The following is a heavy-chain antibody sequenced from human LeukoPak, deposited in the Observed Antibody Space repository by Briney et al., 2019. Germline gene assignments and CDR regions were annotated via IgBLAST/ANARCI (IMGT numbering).Heavy chain of an antibody. V-gene: IGHV3-13*01. CDR1: GFTFSSYD. J-gene: IGHJ6*02. CDR3: ARDSPYGSGPLYGMDV. Sequence: GGSLRLSCAASGFTFSSYDMHWVRQATGKGLEWVSAIGTAGDTYYPGSVKGRFTISRENAKNSLYLQMNSLRAGDTAVYYCARDSPYGSGPLYGMDVWGQGTTVTVSS. D-gene: IGHD2-15*01. CDR2: IGTAGDT.